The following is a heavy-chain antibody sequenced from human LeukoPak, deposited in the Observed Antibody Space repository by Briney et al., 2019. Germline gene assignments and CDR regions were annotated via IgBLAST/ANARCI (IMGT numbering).Heavy chain of an antibody. D-gene: IGHD1-26*01. CDR3: AKRWDSTWSYFDL. CDR1: GFVFSNYG. J-gene: IGHJ4*02. V-gene: IGHV3-30*02. Sequence: PGGALRLSCQTSGFVFSNYGMHWVRQAPGKGLEWVAFIQYDGDNKYYADSVKGRFTISRDDSQNTLYLQMNSLTVEDTAVYYCAKRWDSTWSYFDLWGQGTLVTVSS. CDR2: IQYDGDNK.